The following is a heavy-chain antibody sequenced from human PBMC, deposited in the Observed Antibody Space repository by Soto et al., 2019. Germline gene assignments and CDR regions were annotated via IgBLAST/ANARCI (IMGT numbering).Heavy chain of an antibody. CDR1: GGTFSSYA. J-gene: IGHJ4*02. Sequence: QVQLVQSGAEVKKPGSSVKVSCKASGGTFSSYAISWVRQAPGQGLAWMGGIIPIFGTANYAQKFQGRVTITADKSTSTAYMELSSLRSEDTAVYYCARGITRHGIAAAAFDYWGQGTLVTVSS. V-gene: IGHV1-69*06. D-gene: IGHD6-13*01. CDR3: ARGITRHGIAAAAFDY. CDR2: IIPIFGTA.